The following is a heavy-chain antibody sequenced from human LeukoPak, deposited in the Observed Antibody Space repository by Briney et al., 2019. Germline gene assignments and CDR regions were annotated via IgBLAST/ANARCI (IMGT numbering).Heavy chain of an antibody. V-gene: IGHV4-38-2*01. CDR3: ARFCSGGSCYGASFDY. D-gene: IGHD2-15*01. CDR2: IYHSGST. Sequence: PSETLSLTCAVSGYSISSGYYWGWIRQPPGKGLEWIGSIYHSGSTYYNPSLKSRVTISVYTSKNQFSLKLSSVTAADTAVYYCARFCSGGSCYGASFDYWGQGTLVTVSS. CDR1: GYSISSGYY. J-gene: IGHJ4*02.